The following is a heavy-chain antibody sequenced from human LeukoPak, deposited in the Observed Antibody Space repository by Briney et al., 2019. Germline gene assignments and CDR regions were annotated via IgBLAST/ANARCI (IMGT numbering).Heavy chain of an antibody. J-gene: IGHJ4*02. V-gene: IGHV3-9*03. CDR1: GFTFDDYA. D-gene: IGHD3-22*01. CDR2: ISWDSGSM. CDR3: AKDIAAYDSSGIDY. Sequence: HPGGSLRLSCAASGFTFDDYAMHWVRQAPGKGLEWVSGISWDSGSMGYADSVKGRFTISRDNAKNSLYLQMNSLRAEDMALYYCAKDIAAYDSSGIDYWGQGTLVTVSS.